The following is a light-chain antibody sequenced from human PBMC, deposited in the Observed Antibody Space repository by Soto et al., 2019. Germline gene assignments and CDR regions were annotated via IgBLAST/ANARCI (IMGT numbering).Light chain of an antibody. J-gene: IGLJ2*01. CDR3: SSYANSRAI. V-gene: IGLV2-14*01. CDR2: DVS. CDR1: SNY. Sequence: QSVLTQPASVSGSPGQSITISCTGTSNYVSWYQQHPGKAPKLMIFDVSNRPSGVSNRFSGSKSGNTASLTISGLQADDEADYYCSSYANSRAIFGGGTKVTVL.